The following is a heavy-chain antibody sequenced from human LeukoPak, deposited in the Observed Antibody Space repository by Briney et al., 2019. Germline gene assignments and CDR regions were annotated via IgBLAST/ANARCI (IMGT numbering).Heavy chain of an antibody. CDR1: GFTFSSYS. CDR3: ATRISWNYVFDY. J-gene: IGHJ4*02. V-gene: IGHV3-64*01. CDR2: ISSDGDNT. Sequence: GGSLRLSCAASGFTFSSYSMHWVRRAPGKGLEYVSAISSDGDNTYYAYSVKGRFTISRDNSKNTLYLQMGSLRGEDMAVYYCATRISWNYVFDYWGQGTLVTVSS. D-gene: IGHD1-7*01.